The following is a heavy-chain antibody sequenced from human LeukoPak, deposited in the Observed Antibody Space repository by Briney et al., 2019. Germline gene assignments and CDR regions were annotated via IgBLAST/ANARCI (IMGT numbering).Heavy chain of an antibody. CDR3: AKGYDDILTGLDY. CDR1: GFTFSSFA. V-gene: IGHV3-23*01. Sequence: GGSLRLSCAASGFTFSSFAMSWVRQAPGKGLEWVSVISGSGVTTYYADSVKGRFTISRDISKNTLYLQMNSLRAEDTAVYYCAKGYDDILTGLDYWGQGTLVTVSS. CDR2: ISGSGVTT. J-gene: IGHJ4*02. D-gene: IGHD3-9*01.